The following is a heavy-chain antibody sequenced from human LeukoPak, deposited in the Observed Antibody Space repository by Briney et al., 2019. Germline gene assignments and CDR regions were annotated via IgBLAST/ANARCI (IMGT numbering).Heavy chain of an antibody. CDR2: ISSSGRAI. J-gene: IGHJ4*02. V-gene: IGHV3-48*01. CDR3: ARELGASSFDY. Sequence: GGSLRLSCAASGFSFSSYSINWVRQAPGKGLEWLSYISSSGRAIYYADSVKGRFTISRDNVKNTLYLQMNSLRAEDTAVYYCARELGASSFDYWGQGTLVTVSS. D-gene: IGHD1-26*01. CDR1: GFSFSSYS.